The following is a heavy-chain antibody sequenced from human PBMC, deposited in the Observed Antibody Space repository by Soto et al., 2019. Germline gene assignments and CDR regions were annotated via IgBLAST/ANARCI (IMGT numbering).Heavy chain of an antibody. CDR3: ATGQQVRMADI. Sequence: QVQLLQSGGGSVKLGGCWRFSFAASGLTVSGHYMGGIRKPPGKGLEGISYIISDSRDTNYADSIKGRFTISRDNAKNSLYLQMNDLRAEDTAMYFCATGQQVRMADIWGQGTMVTVSS. J-gene: IGHJ3*02. CDR2: IISDSRDT. V-gene: IGHV3-11*03. CDR1: GLTVSGHY. D-gene: IGHD6-13*01.